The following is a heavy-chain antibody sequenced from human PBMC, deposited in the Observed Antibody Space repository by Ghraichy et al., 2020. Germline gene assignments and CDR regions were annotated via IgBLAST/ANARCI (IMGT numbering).Heavy chain of an antibody. CDR3: AKADYYYDSSGYPFDY. D-gene: IGHD3-22*01. J-gene: IGHJ4*02. V-gene: IGHV3-23*01. Sequence: GGSLRLSCVASGFTFSSYAMSWVRQAPGKGLEWVSAISGSGGSTYYADSVKGRFTISRDNSKNTLYLQMNSLRAEDTAVYYCAKADYYYDSSGYPFDYWGQGTLVTVSS. CDR1: GFTFSSYA. CDR2: ISGSGGST.